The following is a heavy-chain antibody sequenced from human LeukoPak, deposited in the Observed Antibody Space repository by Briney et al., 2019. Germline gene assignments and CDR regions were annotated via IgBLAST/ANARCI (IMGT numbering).Heavy chain of an antibody. D-gene: IGHD6-13*01. J-gene: IGHJ3*02. CDR1: GFTFSSYA. CDR2: IIGSGGTT. V-gene: IGHV3-21*01. CDR3: ARAAAGYRDAFDI. Sequence: GGSLRLSCAASGFTFSSYAMHWVRQAPGKGLEWVSGIIGSGGTTYYADSVKGRFTISRDNAKNSLYLQMNSLRAEDTAVYYCARAAAGYRDAFDIWGQGTMVTVSS.